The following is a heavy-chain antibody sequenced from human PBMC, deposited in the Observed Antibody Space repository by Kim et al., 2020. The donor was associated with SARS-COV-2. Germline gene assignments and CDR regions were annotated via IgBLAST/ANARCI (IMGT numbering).Heavy chain of an antibody. CDR1: GFTFSTYW. Sequence: GGSLRLSCAASGFTFSTYWMNCVRQAPGKGLVWVSRINSDGSSTSYADFVKGRFTISRDNAKNTVYLQMNSLRAEDTAVYYCARVGLYSSGWNSWGQGTLVIVSS. CDR3: ARVGLYSSGWNS. D-gene: IGHD6-19*01. V-gene: IGHV3-74*01. CDR2: INSDGSST. J-gene: IGHJ4*02.